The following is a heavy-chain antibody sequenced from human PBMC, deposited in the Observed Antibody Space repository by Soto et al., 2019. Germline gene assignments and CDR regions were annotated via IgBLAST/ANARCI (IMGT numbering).Heavy chain of an antibody. D-gene: IGHD3-9*01. V-gene: IGHV1-2*04. J-gene: IGHJ3*02. CDR3: ARVGRTGAFDI. CDR1: GDTFTGYY. Sequence: GASVKVCCKASGDTFTGYYMHWVRQAPGQGLEWMGWINPNSGGTNYAQKFQGWVTMTRDTSISTAYMELRRLRSDDTAVYYCARVGRTGAFDIWRQGTMVTVS. CDR2: INPNSGGT.